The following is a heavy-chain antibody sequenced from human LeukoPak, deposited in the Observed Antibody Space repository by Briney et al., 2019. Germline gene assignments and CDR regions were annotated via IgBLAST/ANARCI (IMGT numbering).Heavy chain of an antibody. Sequence: PSETLSLTCAVYGGSLSGYYWSWIRLPPGKGLEWIGFLDYSGSPNYNPSFKSRLTVSLDTSKNQFSLKLTSVTAADTAVYYCARRSASPSMDYWGQGTLVTVSS. D-gene: IGHD1-26*01. CDR2: LDYSGSP. V-gene: IGHV4-59*08. CDR1: GGSLSGYY. CDR3: ARRSASPSMDY. J-gene: IGHJ4*02.